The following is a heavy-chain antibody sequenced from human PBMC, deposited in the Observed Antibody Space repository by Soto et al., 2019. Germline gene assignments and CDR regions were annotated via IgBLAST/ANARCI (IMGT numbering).Heavy chain of an antibody. CDR1: GFTFSSYA. Sequence: GGSLRLSCAASGFTFSSYAMHWVRQAPGKGLEWVAVISYDGSNKYYADSVKGQFTIYRDNSKNTLYLQMNSLRAEDTAVYFCARDWGRWEAAGDASDIWGQGTMVNV. CDR3: ARDWGRWEAAGDASDI. J-gene: IGHJ3*02. CDR2: ISYDGSNK. D-gene: IGHD6-13*01. V-gene: IGHV3-30-3*01.